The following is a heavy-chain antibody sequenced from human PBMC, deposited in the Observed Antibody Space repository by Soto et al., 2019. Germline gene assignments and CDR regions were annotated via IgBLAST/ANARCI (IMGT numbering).Heavy chain of an antibody. CDR3: ARQPPSRFQIFGVAPVRPAFDI. J-gene: IGHJ3*02. CDR1: GGSISSYY. Sequence: SETLSLTCTVSGGSISSYYWSWIRQPPGKGLEWIGYIYYSGSTNYNPSLKSRVTISVDTSKNQFSLKLSSVTAADTAVYYCARQPPSRFQIFGVAPVRPAFDIWGQGKMDTVSS. D-gene: IGHD3-3*01. V-gene: IGHV4-59*08. CDR2: IYYSGST.